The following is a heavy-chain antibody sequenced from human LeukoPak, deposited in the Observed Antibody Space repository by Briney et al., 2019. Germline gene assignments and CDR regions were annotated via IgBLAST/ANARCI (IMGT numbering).Heavy chain of an antibody. Sequence: GGSLRLSCAASGFIFSGSAIHWVRQASGKGLEWVGRIRSKANNYATAYAASVKGRFTISRDDSKNTAYLQMDSLKTEDTAVYYCTRVFLNYYDSSGYEYYFDYWGQGTLVTVSS. CDR3: TRVFLNYYDSSGYEYYFDY. J-gene: IGHJ4*02. D-gene: IGHD3-22*01. CDR2: IRSKANNYAT. CDR1: GFIFSGSA. V-gene: IGHV3-73*01.